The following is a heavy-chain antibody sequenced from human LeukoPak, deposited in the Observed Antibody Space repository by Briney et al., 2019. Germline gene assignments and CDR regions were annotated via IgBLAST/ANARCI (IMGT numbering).Heavy chain of an antibody. D-gene: IGHD1-1*01. CDR3: ACYYTTVRKTWSNGMDV. V-gene: IGHV3-30-3*01. CDR2: ISYDGSNK. CDR1: GFTFSSYA. Sequence: PGGSLRLSCAASGFTFSSYAMHWVRQAPGKGLEWVAVISYDGSNKYYADSVKGRFTISRDNSKNTLYLQMNSLRAEDTAVYYCACYYTTVRKTWSNGMDVWGQGTTFTVSS. J-gene: IGHJ6*02.